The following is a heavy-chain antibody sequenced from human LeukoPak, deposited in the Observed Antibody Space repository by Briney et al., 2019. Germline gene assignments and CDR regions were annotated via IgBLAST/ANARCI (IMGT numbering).Heavy chain of an antibody. J-gene: IGHJ4*02. V-gene: IGHV3-23*01. CDR3: AKLRGIVVEYYFDY. Sequence: PGGSLRLSCAASGFTFSSYIMNWVRQAPGKGLEWVSAISGSGGSTYYADSVKGRFTISRDNSKNTLYLQMNSLRAEDTAVYYCAKLRGIVVEYYFDYWGQGTLVTVSS. D-gene: IGHD3-22*01. CDR2: ISGSGGST. CDR1: GFTFSSYI.